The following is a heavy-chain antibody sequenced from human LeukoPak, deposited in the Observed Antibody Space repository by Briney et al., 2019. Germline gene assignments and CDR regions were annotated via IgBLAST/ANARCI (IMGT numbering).Heavy chain of an antibody. V-gene: IGHV1-8*03. CDR1: GYTFTSYD. Sequence: ASVKVSCKASGYTFTSYDINWVRQATGQGLEWMGWMIPNSGNTGYAQKFQGRVTITRNTSISTAYMELSSLRSEDTAVYYCARGSGSYYAFDIWGQGTMVTVSS. J-gene: IGHJ3*02. CDR3: ARGSGSYYAFDI. D-gene: IGHD1-26*01. CDR2: MIPNSGNT.